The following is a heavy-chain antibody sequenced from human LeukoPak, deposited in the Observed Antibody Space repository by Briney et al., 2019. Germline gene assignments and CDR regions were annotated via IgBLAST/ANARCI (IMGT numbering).Heavy chain of an antibody. V-gene: IGHV6-1*01. CDR2: TYYRSKWYN. CDR3: ARGAAGTGAADY. CDR1: GDSVSSNTAG. D-gene: IGHD6-13*01. Sequence: SQTLSLTCAISGDSVSSNTAGWSWIRQSPSRGLEWLGRTYYRSKWYNDDAGSVKSRITINADTAKNQFSLRLSSVTAADTAVYFCARGAAGTGAADYWGQGTLVTVSS. J-gene: IGHJ4*02.